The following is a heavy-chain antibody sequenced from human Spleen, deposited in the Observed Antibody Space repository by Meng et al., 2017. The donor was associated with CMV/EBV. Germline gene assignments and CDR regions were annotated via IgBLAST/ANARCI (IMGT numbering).Heavy chain of an antibody. CDR3: ARSVKGYSSSCFDP. D-gene: IGHD6-13*01. CDR1: GGSINSSSYY. Sequence: SETLSLTCTVSGGSINSSSYYWGWIRQPPGKGLEWIGSIYYSGSTYYNPSLKSRVTISVDTSKNQFSLKLSSVTAADTAVYYCARSVKGYSSSCFDPWGQGTLVTVSS. CDR2: IYYSGST. V-gene: IGHV4-39*01. J-gene: IGHJ5*02.